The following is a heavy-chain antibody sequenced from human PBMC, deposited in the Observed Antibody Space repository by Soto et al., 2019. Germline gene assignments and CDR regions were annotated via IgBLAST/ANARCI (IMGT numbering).Heavy chain of an antibody. Sequence: QVQLVESGGGVVQPGRSLRLSCAASGFTCNTYGVHWVRQAPGRGLEWVAVISDDGNNKYYADSVKGRLTISRDNSKNTLYLQMNSLRAEDTAVYYCAKGQHCSSTSCYFYYYGMDVWGQGTTVAVSS. CDR1: GFTCNTYG. J-gene: IGHJ6*02. V-gene: IGHV3-30*18. D-gene: IGHD2-2*01. CDR2: ISDDGNNK. CDR3: AKGQHCSSTSCYFYYYGMDV.